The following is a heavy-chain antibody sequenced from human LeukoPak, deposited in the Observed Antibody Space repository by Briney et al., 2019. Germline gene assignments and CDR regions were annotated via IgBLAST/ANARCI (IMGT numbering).Heavy chain of an antibody. CDR3: ARDEEGGDGYNSFQLFDY. Sequence: PGGSLRLSCAASGFTFSTYSMNWVRQAPGKGLEWVSCISSSSSYIYYADSVKGRFTISRDNAKNSLYLQMNSLRAEDTAVYYCARDEEGGDGYNSFQLFDYWGQGTLVTVSS. CDR1: GFTFSTYS. J-gene: IGHJ4*02. D-gene: IGHD5-24*01. V-gene: IGHV3-21*01. CDR2: ISSSSSYI.